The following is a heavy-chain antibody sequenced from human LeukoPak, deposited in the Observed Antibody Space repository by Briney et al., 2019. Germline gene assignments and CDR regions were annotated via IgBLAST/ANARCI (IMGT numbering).Heavy chain of an antibody. Sequence: GASVKVSCKASGYTFTSYGISWVRQAPGQGLEWMGWISAYNGNTNYAQKLQGRVTMTTDTSTSTAYMELRSLRSDDTAVYYCARDGSPRVDTAMVAPLRGYWGQGTLVTVSS. CDR2: ISAYNGNT. CDR3: ARDGSPRVDTAMVAPLRGY. CDR1: GYTFTSYG. V-gene: IGHV1-18*01. J-gene: IGHJ4*02. D-gene: IGHD5-18*01.